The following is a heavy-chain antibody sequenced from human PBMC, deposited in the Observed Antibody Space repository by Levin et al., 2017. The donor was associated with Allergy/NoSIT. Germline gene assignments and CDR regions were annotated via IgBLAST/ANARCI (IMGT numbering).Heavy chain of an antibody. CDR3: ARQLLIENDNYHFDF. J-gene: IGHJ4*02. D-gene: IGHD4-11*01. CDR2: IDPSDSWT. Sequence: GGSLRLSCKGSGYNFKNHWISWVRQVPGKGLEWMGKIDPSDSWTKYSPSFEGHVTISVDRATSTAYLQWSRLKASDTAMYYCARQLLIENDNYHFDFWGQGTLVTVSS. V-gene: IGHV5-10-1*01. CDR1: GYNFKNHW.